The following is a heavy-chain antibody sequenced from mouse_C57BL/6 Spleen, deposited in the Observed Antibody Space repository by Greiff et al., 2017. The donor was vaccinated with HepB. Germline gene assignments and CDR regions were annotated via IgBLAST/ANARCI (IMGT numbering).Heavy chain of an antibody. CDR3: ARAPYYGSTLYYFDY. Sequence: QVQLKQSGAELVRPGTSVKMSCKASGYTFTNYWIGWAKQRPGHGLEWIGDIYPGGGYTNYNEKFKGKATLTADKSSSTAYMQFSSLTSEDSAIYYCARAPYYGSTLYYFDYWGQGTTLTVSS. CDR1: GYTFTNYW. V-gene: IGHV1-63*01. J-gene: IGHJ2*01. CDR2: IYPGGGYT. D-gene: IGHD1-1*01.